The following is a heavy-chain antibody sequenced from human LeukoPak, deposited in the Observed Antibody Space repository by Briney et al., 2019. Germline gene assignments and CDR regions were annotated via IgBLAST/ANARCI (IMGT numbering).Heavy chain of an antibody. CDR1: GGSFRGYY. D-gene: IGHD3-10*01. V-gene: IGHV4-34*01. CDR2: INHSGST. J-gene: IGHJ5*02. Sequence: SETLSLTCAVYGGSFRGYYWSWIRQPPGKGLEWIGEINHSGSTNYNPSLKSRVTISVDTSKNQFSLKLSSVTAADTAVYYCARAGMLLWFGELSSNWFDPWGQGTLVTVSS. CDR3: ARAGMLLWFGELSSNWFDP.